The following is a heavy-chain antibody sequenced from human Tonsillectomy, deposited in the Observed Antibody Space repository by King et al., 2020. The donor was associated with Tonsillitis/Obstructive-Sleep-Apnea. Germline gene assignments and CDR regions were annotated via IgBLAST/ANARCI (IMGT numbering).Heavy chain of an antibody. CDR1: GFTFSSYA. CDR3: AREAYDTSGSCDY. Sequence: VQLVESGGGLVQPGGSLRLSCAASGFTFSSYAMHWVRQAPGKGLEYVSAINYNGGRTYYADSVEGRFTISRDNSKNTLYLQMGSLRAEDMAVYFCAREAYDTSGSCDYWGQGTLVTVSS. D-gene: IGHD3-22*01. CDR2: INYNGGRT. J-gene: IGHJ4*02. V-gene: IGHV3-64*07.